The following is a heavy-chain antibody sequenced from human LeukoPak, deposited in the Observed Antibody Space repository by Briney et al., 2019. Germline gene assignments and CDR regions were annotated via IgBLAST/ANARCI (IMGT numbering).Heavy chain of an antibody. CDR1: GYTFTSYD. Sequence: ASVKVSCEASGYTFTSYDINWVRQATGQGLEWMGWMSPNSGNTGYAQKFQGRVTMTRNTSISTAYMELSSLRSEDTAVYYCARGDRYSYVALGGFCMDVWGKGTTVTISS. V-gene: IGHV1-8*01. CDR3: ARGDRYSYVALGGFCMDV. J-gene: IGHJ6*03. D-gene: IGHD5-18*01. CDR2: MSPNSGNT.